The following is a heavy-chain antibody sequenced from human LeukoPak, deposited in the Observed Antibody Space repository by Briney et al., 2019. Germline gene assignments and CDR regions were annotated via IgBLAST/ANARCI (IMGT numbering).Heavy chain of an antibody. CDR2: IRYDGSNK. J-gene: IGHJ4*02. CDR3: AKGPLRYYYDSSGSPPFDY. V-gene: IGHV3-30*02. D-gene: IGHD3-22*01. Sequence: PGGSLRLSCAASGFTFSSYSMNWVRQAPGKGLEWVAFIRYDGSNKYYADSVKGRFTISRDNSKNTLYLQMNSLRAEDTAVYYCAKGPLRYYYDSSGSPPFDYWGQGTLVTVSS. CDR1: GFTFSSYS.